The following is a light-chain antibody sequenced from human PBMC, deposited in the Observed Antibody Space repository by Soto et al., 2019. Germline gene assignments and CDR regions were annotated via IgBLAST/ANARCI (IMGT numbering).Light chain of an antibody. V-gene: IGKV1-5*01. CDR3: HQYDTYLWT. CDR1: QSVSAW. J-gene: IGKJ1*01. CDR2: DVS. Sequence: DIQMTQSPSTLSASVGDRVTITCRASQSVSAWLAWYQQKPGKAPKFLMYDVSTLESGVPLRFSGSGSGTEFTLTISSLQPDDFATYYCHQYDTYLWTFGQGTKVDIK.